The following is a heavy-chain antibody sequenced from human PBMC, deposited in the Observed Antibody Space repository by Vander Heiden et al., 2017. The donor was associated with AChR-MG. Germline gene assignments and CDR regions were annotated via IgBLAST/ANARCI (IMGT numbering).Heavy chain of an antibody. CDR3: ARARVYYFDY. J-gene: IGHJ4*02. Sequence: QVQLQQWGAGLLKPSETLSLTCAVSGGSFSGYYWSWIRKPRGKGLEWIGEINNSGSTNDNPSLKSRVTISVDTSKNQFSLKRSAVTAADMAVYYGARARVYYFDYWGQGTLVTVSS. CDR2: INNSGST. D-gene: IGHD3-3*01. CDR1: GGSFSGYY. V-gene: IGHV4-34*01.